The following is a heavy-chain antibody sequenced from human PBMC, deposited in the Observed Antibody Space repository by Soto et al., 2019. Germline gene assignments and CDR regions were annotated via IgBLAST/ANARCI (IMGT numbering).Heavy chain of an antibody. CDR1: GFSLSTSGMC. J-gene: IGHJ6*02. Sequence: SGPTLVNPTQTLTLTCTFSGFSLSTSGMCVSWICQPPGKALEWLALIDWDDDKYYSTSLKTRLTISKDTSKNQVVLTMTNMDPVDTATYYCARILARPYYYYGMDVWGQGTTVTVSS. CDR2: IDWDDDK. V-gene: IGHV2-70*01. CDR3: ARILARPYYYYGMDV.